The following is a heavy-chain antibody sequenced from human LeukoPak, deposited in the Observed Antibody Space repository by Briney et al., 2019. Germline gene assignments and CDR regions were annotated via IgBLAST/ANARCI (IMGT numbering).Heavy chain of an antibody. Sequence: PGGSLRLSCAASGFTFSSYAMSWVRQAPGKGLEWVSAISGSGGSTYYADSVKGRFTISRDNSKNTLYQQMNSLRAEDTAVYYCAKDPSPNTIFEAQFDYWGQGTLVTVSS. CDR3: AKDPSPNTIFEAQFDY. CDR1: GFTFSSYA. CDR2: ISGSGGST. J-gene: IGHJ4*02. D-gene: IGHD3-3*01. V-gene: IGHV3-23*01.